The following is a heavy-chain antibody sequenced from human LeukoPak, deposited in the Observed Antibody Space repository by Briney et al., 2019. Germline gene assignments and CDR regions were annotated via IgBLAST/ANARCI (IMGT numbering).Heavy chain of an antibody. Sequence: ASVRLFYRACGHTFTIYYIHCVPHAPGQGREWMVIVKSRGDITIYAQKSQGRVTVTRDTSTSTAYMELRSLRSEDTAVYYCVREDPNTYFFDFWGQGALVTVSS. D-gene: IGHD3-16*01. CDR2: VKSRGDIT. J-gene: IGHJ4*02. CDR1: GHTFTIYY. CDR3: VREDPNTYFFDF. V-gene: IGHV1-46*01.